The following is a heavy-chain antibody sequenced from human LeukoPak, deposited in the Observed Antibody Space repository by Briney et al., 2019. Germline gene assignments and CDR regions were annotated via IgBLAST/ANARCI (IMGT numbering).Heavy chain of an antibody. CDR3: ASPSPIITIFEVDHDAFDI. CDR1: GVSISSYY. CDR2: IYYSGST. V-gene: IGHV4-59*01. D-gene: IGHD3-3*01. Sequence: SETLSLTCSVSGVSISSYYWSWIRQPPGKGLEWIGYIYYSGSTNYNPSLKSRVTISVDTHKNQFSLKLSSVTAADTAVSYCASPSPIITIFEVDHDAFDIWGQGTMVTVSS. J-gene: IGHJ3*02.